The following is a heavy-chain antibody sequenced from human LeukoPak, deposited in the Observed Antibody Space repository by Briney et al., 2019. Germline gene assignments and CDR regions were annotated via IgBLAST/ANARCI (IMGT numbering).Heavy chain of an antibody. V-gene: IGHV3-23*01. CDR2: ISGSGGST. Sequence: GGSLRLSCVASGFTFSSYAMSWVRQAPGKGLEWVSAISGSGGSTYYADSVKGRFTISRDNSKNTLYLQMNSLRAEDTAVYYCARDPFSSSSWGGAFDIWGQGTMVTVSS. CDR1: GFTFSSYA. CDR3: ARDPFSSSSWGGAFDI. J-gene: IGHJ3*02. D-gene: IGHD6-13*01.